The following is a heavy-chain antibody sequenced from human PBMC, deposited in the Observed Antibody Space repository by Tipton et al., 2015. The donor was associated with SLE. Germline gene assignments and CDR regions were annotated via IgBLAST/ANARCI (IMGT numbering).Heavy chain of an antibody. CDR1: GGSISSGRYY. V-gene: IGHV4-61*02. J-gene: IGHJ5*02. CDR2: ISTSGSI. CDR3: ARASFIVGSTTFWFDP. Sequence: TLSLTCTVSGGSISSGRYYWSWIRQPAGKGLEWIGRISTSGSITYNPSLKSRVTISVDTSNNQFSLKLNSVTATDAAVYYCARASFIVGSTTFWFDPWGQGALVIVSS. D-gene: IGHD1-26*01.